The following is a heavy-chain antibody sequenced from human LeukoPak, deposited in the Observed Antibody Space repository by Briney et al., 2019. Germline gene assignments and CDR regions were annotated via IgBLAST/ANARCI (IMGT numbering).Heavy chain of an antibody. V-gene: IGHV4-59*01. Sequence: SETLSLTCTVSGGSISSYYWSWIRQPPGKGLEWIGYIYYSGNTNYNPSLKSRVTISVDTSKNQFSLKLTSVTAADTAVYYCARMTGRYTQNLDYWGQGTLVTVSS. CDR2: IYYSGNT. J-gene: IGHJ4*02. CDR3: ARMTGRYTQNLDY. CDR1: GGSISSYY. D-gene: IGHD1-26*01.